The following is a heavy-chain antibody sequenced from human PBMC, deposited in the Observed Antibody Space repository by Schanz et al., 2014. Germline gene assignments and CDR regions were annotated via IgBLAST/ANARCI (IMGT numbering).Heavy chain of an antibody. CDR2: ISYDGSHK. J-gene: IGHJ4*02. CDR3: AKGSVVVVAATLPFDY. D-gene: IGHD2-15*01. V-gene: IGHV3-30*18. CDR1: GFTFSSYG. Sequence: QVQLVESGGGVVQPGRSLRLSCAVSGFTFSSYGMHWVRQAPGKGLEWVALISYDGSHKDYADSVKGRFTISRDNSKNTLYLQMNSLRAEDTAVYYCAKGSVVVVAATLPFDYWGQGTLVTVSS.